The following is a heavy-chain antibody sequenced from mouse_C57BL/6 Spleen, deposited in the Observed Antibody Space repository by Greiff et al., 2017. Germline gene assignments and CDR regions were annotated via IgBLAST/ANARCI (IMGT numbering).Heavy chain of an antibody. D-gene: IGHD4-1*01. CDR2: IDPNSGGT. J-gene: IGHJ2*01. V-gene: IGHV1-72*01. Sequence: QVQLQQPGAELVKPGASVKLSCKASGYTFTSYWMHWVKQRPGRGLEWIGRIDPNSGGTKYNEKFKSKATLTADKPSSTAYMQLSSLTSEDAAVYYWGGRGKRTGDYFDYWGQGTTLTVSS. CDR1: GYTFTSYW. CDR3: GGRGKRTGDYFDY.